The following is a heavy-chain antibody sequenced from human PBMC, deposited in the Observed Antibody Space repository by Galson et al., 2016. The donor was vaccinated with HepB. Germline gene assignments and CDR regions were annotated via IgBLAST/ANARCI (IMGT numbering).Heavy chain of an antibody. Sequence: SLRLSCPASGFSFSSHAMHWVRQAPGRGLEWVSSISSSSKYIYYADPMKGRLTISRDNANNSLFLQMESLRADDTAVYYCARDRGIAAGGWFDPWGQGTQVTVSS. CDR2: ISSSSKYI. D-gene: IGHD6-13*01. CDR1: GFSFSSHA. V-gene: IGHV3-21*01. CDR3: ARDRGIAAGGWFDP. J-gene: IGHJ5*02.